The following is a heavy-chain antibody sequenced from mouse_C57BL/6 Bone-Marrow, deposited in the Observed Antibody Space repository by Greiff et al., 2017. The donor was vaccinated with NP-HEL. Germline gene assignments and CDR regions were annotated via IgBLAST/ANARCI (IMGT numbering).Heavy chain of an antibody. CDR3: VRGLGLAFDY. CDR1: GFSFNTYA. Sequence: EVQLVESGGGLVQPKGSLKLSCAASGFSFNTYAMNWVRQAPGKGLEWVARIRSKSNNYATYYADSVKDRFTISRDDSESMLYLQMNNLKTEDTAMYYCVRGLGLAFDYWGQGTTLTVSS. D-gene: IGHD4-1*01. J-gene: IGHJ2*01. CDR2: IRSKSNNYAT. V-gene: IGHV10-1*01.